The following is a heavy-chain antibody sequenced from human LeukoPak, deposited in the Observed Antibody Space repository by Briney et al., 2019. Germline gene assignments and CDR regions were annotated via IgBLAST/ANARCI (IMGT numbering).Heavy chain of an antibody. V-gene: IGHV3-48*01. J-gene: IGHJ4*02. D-gene: IGHD4-17*01. CDR2: FGNSGAI. CDR1: GFTFSTYD. Sequence: GGSLRLSCAASGFTFSTYDMHWVRQAPGEGLEWVSYFGNSGAIYYADSVKGRFTISRDNAKNSLYLHMNSMRVEDTAVYYCAGYGDYPYWGRGTLVSVSS. CDR3: AGYGDYPY.